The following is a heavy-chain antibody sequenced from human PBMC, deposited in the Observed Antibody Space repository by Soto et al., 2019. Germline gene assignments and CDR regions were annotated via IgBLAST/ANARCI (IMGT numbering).Heavy chain of an antibody. CDR1: GYTFTGHY. CDR3: GRGRSGQIVVFY. V-gene: IGHV1-2*02. CDR2: IGPETGAT. D-gene: IGHD1-26*01. Sequence: AAVKVSCKASGYTFTGHYIHWVRQAPEQGPEWMGEIGPETGATRYAQKFQGRVTMTRDMSITTVYMELNNLSPDDTAVYYCGRGRSGQIVVFYWGQGTPVTVSS. J-gene: IGHJ4*02.